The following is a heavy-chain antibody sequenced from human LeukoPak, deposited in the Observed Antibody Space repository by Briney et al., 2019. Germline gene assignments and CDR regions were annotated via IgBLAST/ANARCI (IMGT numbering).Heavy chain of an antibody. CDR1: GLTVTNNY. D-gene: IGHD4-17*01. CDR3: TYGDYPLTY. CDR2: LYSNGDT. Sequence: GGSLRLSCAASGLTVTNNYWLWVRQPPGKGPEWISILYSNGDTKYADSVKGRFTFSRDNSKNTLYLQMNGLRAEDTAVYFCTYGDYPLTYWGQGTLVSVSS. V-gene: IGHV3-66*01. J-gene: IGHJ4*02.